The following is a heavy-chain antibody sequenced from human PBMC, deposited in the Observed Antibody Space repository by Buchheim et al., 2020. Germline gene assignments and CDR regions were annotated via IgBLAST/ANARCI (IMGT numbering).Heavy chain of an antibody. V-gene: IGHV3-23*01. J-gene: IGHJ4*02. CDR2: ISTSGGST. CDR3: AKDAADSSGWYPFLFDS. Sequence: EVQLLESGGGLVQPGGSLRLSCAASGFTFSSYAMSWVRQAPGKGLEWVSAISTSGGSTHYADSVKGRFTISRDNSKNTLNLQMNSVRAEHTAIYYCAKDAADSSGWYPFLFDSWGQGT. CDR1: GFTFSSYA. D-gene: IGHD6-19*01.